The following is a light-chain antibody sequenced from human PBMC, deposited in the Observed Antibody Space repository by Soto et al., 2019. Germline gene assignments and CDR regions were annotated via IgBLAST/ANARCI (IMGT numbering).Light chain of an antibody. Sequence: DIQLTQSPSTLSASVGDRVTINCRASQSISSWLAWYQQKPGKAPKFLIYKASNLEVGVPSRFSGSGSGTEFTLTISSLQPDDFATYYCQQYNSYSLTFGGGTEV. CDR2: KAS. CDR3: QQYNSYSLT. J-gene: IGKJ4*01. V-gene: IGKV1-5*03. CDR1: QSISSW.